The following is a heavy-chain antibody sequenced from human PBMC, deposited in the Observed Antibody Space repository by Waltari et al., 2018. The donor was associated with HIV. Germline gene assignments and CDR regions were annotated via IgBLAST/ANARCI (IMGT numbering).Heavy chain of an antibody. CDR3: ARDPGYGDYDIGWYFDL. Sequence: RSLRLSCAAFGFTFSSYGMHWVRQAPGKGLEWVAVIWYDGSNKYHADSVKGRFTISRDNSKNTLYLQMKTLRAEDTAVYYCARDPGYGDYDIGWYFDLWGRGTLVTVSS. D-gene: IGHD4-17*01. J-gene: IGHJ2*01. V-gene: IGHV3-33*08. CDR1: GFTFSSYG. CDR2: IWYDGSNK.